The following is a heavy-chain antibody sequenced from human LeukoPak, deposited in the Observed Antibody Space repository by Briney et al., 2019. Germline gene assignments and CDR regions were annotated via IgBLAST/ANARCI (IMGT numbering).Heavy chain of an antibody. J-gene: IGHJ4*02. CDR2: ISYDGSNK. CDR3: AKDYIVGYCSGGSCYPDY. Sequence: GGSLRLSCAASGFTFSSYGMHWVRQAPGKGLEWVTVISYDGSNKYYADSVKGRFTISRDNSKNTLYLQMNSLRAEDTAVYYCAKDYIVGYCSGGSCYPDYWGQGTLVTVSS. D-gene: IGHD2-15*01. CDR1: GFTFSSYG. V-gene: IGHV3-30*18.